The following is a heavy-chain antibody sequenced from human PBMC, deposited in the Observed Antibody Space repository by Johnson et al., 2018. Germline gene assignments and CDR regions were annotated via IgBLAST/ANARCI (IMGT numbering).Heavy chain of an antibody. Sequence: VQLVESGGGLVKPGGSLRLSCAASGFTFSSYSMNWVRQAPGKGLEWVSSISSSSSYIYYADSVKGRFTISRDSAKNSLSLQMYSLRAEDTAVYYCAGSYYDGSGYELLCAFDAWGQGTMVTFSS. V-gene: IGHV3-21*01. CDR3: AGSYYDGSGYELLCAFDA. CDR2: ISSSSSYI. J-gene: IGHJ3*01. D-gene: IGHD3-22*01. CDR1: GFTFSSYS.